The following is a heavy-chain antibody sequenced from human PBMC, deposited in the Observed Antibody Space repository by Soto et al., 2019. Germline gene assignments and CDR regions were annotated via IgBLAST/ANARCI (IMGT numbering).Heavy chain of an antibody. CDR3: ARVGAKGLDY. D-gene: IGHD1-26*01. Sequence: SETLSLTCAVSGGSISTSNWWNWVRQPPGKGLEWIGEIYHSGSTNYNPSLKSRVTMSVDKSKNQFSLKLSSVTAADTAVYYCARVGAKGLDYWGQGTLVTV. V-gene: IGHV4-4*02. J-gene: IGHJ4*02. CDR2: IYHSGST. CDR1: GGSISTSNW.